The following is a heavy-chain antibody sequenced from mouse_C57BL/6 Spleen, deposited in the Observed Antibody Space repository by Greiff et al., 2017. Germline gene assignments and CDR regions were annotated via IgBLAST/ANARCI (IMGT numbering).Heavy chain of an antibody. CDR1: GSTFTSYW. Sequence: VQLQQPGAELVKPGASVKMSCKASGSTFTSYWITWVKQRPGQGLEWIGEIYPGSGSPNYNEKFKSKATLTVEPSSSTAYMQLSSLTSEDSAVYYCARDHYYGSSSYAMDYWGQGTSVTVSS. V-gene: IGHV1-55*01. CDR2: IYPGSGSP. J-gene: IGHJ4*01. D-gene: IGHD1-1*01. CDR3: ARDHYYGSSSYAMDY.